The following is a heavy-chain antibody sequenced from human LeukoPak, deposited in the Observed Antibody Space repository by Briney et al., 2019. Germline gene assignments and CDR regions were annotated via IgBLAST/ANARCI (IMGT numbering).Heavy chain of an antibody. D-gene: IGHD3-3*01. CDR3: ARERGETTYYDFWSGHKGAFDI. V-gene: IGHV1-2*02. CDR2: INPNSGGT. Sequence: ASVKVFCKASGYTFTGYYMHWVRQAPGQGLEWMGWINPNSGGTNYAQKFQGRVTMTRDTSISTAYMELSRLRSDDTAVYYCARERGETTYYDFWSGHKGAFDIWGQGTMVTVSS. J-gene: IGHJ3*02. CDR1: GYTFTGYY.